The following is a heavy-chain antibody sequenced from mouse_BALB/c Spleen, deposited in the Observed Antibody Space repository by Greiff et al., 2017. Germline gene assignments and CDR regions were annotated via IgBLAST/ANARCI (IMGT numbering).Heavy chain of an antibody. D-gene: IGHD2-2*01. CDR2: IWSGGST. Sequence: VQGVESGPGLVQPSQSLSITCTVSGFSLTSYGVHWVRQSPGKGLEWLGVIWSGGSTDYNAAFISRLSISKDNSKSQVFFKMNSLQANDTAIYYCARRGGVRGWFAYWGQGTLVTVSA. V-gene: IGHV2-2*02. J-gene: IGHJ3*01. CDR3: ARRGGVRGWFAY. CDR1: GFSLTSYG.